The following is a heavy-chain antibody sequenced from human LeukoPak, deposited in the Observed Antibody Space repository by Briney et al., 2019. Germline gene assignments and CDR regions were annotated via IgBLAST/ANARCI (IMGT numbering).Heavy chain of an antibody. D-gene: IGHD3-22*01. J-gene: IGHJ1*01. CDR1: GDSVSRSDSY. CDR3: ARRRYYDGSGYLE. V-gene: IGHV4-39*01. CDR2: IYYSGRT. Sequence: SETLSLTCSVSGDSVSRSDSYWDWIRQPPGKGLEWIGTIYYSGRTYYSPSLKSRVTMSVDPSNNQFSLNLRSVAAADTAVCYCARRRYYDGSGYLEWGQGTLLSVST.